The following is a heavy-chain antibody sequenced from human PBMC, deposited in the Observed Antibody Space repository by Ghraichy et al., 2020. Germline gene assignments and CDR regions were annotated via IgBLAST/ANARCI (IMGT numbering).Heavy chain of an antibody. J-gene: IGHJ5*02. CDR2: IYDSGSI. CDR1: GGSISSGDYY. V-gene: IGHV4-30-4*01. D-gene: IGHD3-16*01. CDR3: ARGGEDGAPTENWFDP. Sequence: SETLSLTCTVSGGSISSGDYYWSWIRQPPGKGLEWIGYIYDSGSIHYNPSLKSRVTISVDTSKNQFSLKLNSVTAADTAVYYCARGGEDGAPTENWFDPWGQGTLVTVSS.